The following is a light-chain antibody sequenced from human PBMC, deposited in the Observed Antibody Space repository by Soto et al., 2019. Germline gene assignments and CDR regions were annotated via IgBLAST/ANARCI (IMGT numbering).Light chain of an antibody. CDR2: KAS. CDR3: QQYNSYSGT. CDR1: QSISSW. V-gene: IGKV1-5*03. Sequence: DIQMTQSPSTLSASVGDRVTITCRASQSISSWLAWYQQKPGKAPKLLIYKASSLESGVPSRFSGSGYGTEFSLTISSLHPDDFATYYCQQYNSYSGTFGQGTKVEIK. J-gene: IGKJ1*01.